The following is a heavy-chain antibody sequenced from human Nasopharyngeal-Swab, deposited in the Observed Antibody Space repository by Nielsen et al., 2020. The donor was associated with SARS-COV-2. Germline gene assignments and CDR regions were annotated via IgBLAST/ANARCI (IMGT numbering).Heavy chain of an antibody. V-gene: IGHV3-48*04. CDR2: ISTTGSSK. CDR3: ASGGYDFWSGYPSDY. D-gene: IGHD3-3*01. Sequence: GGSLRLSCAASEFTMSRNGMHWVRQAPGKGLEWVSHISTTGSSKYYADSLKGRFTISRDNDKNSLYLQMNSLRADDTAVYYCASGGYDFWSGYPSDYWGLGTLVTVSS. J-gene: IGHJ4*02. CDR1: EFTMSRNG.